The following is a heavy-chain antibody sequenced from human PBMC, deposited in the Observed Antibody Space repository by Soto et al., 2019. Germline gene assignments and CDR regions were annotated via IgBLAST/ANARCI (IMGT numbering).Heavy chain of an antibody. CDR3: ARGRRLYSSSGPYNWFDP. CDR2: INHSGST. J-gene: IGHJ5*02. V-gene: IGHV4-39*07. D-gene: IGHD6-6*01. CDR1: GGSISSSSYY. Sequence: SETLSLTCTVSGGSISSSSYYWGWIRQPPGKGLEWIGEINHSGSTNYNPSLKSRVTISVDTSKNQFSLRLTSVTAADTAVYYCARGRRLYSSSGPYNWFDPWGQGTLVTVS.